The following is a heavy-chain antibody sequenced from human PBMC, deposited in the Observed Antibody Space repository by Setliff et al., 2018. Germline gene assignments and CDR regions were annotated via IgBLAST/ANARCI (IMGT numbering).Heavy chain of an antibody. CDR2: INHSGRT. D-gene: IGHD1-26*01. Sequence: NPSETLSLTCVVYGGSFSNYYWSWIRQPPGKGLEWIGEINHSGRTNYNPSLKSRVTISVDKSKNQFSLKLPSVTAADTAVYYCARAGASIVGEVYYYMDVWGKGTTVTVSS. CDR1: GGSFSNYY. J-gene: IGHJ6*03. V-gene: IGHV4-34*01. CDR3: ARAGASIVGEVYYYMDV.